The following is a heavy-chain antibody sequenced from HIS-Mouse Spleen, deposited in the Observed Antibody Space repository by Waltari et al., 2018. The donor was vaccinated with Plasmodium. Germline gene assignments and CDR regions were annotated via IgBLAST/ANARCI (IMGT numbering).Heavy chain of an antibody. V-gene: IGHV3-7*01. CDR3: ASSWYWYFDL. CDR1: GFTFSSYW. D-gene: IGHD6-13*01. Sequence: EVQLVESGGGLVQPGGSLRLSCAASGFTFSSYWMSWVRQAPGKGRGWLANIRQVGSEKYYVDSVKGRFTISRDNAKNSLYLQMNSLRAEDTAVYYCASSWYWYFDLWGRGTLVTVSS. CDR2: IRQVGSEK. J-gene: IGHJ2*01.